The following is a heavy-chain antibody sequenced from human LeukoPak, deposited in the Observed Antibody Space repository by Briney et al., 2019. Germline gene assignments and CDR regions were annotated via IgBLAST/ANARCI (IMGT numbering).Heavy chain of an antibody. Sequence: GRSLRLSCAASGFTFSSYAMHWVRQAPGKGLEWVAVISYDGSNKYYADSVKGRFTISRDNSKNTLYLQMNSLRAEDTAVYYCAQWGDFDVLTGYYVPDFWGQGTLVTVSS. CDR1: GFTFSSYA. CDR2: ISYDGSNK. D-gene: IGHD3-9*01. V-gene: IGHV3-30-3*01. J-gene: IGHJ4*02. CDR3: AQWGDFDVLTGYYVPDF.